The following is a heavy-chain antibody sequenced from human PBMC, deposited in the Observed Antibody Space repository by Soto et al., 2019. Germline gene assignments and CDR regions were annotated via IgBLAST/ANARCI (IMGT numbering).Heavy chain of an antibody. Sequence: QVQLVQSGAEVRKPGSSMKVSCKASGGTFSSYAINWVRQAPGQGLEWMGGIIPMFGTTKYAQRFQGRLTVSADESTSTAYMELSSLRSEDTAVYYSARGVVVVAASQLGWFDPWGQGTLVTVSS. CDR1: GGTFSSYA. J-gene: IGHJ5*02. D-gene: IGHD2-15*01. CDR2: IIPMFGTT. V-gene: IGHV1-69*01. CDR3: ARGVVVVAASQLGWFDP.